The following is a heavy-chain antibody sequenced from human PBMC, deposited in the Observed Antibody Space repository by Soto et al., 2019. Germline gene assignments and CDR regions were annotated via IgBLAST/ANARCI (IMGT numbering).Heavy chain of an antibody. D-gene: IGHD2-15*01. J-gene: IGHJ6*02. CDR1: GFTFSRFA. Sequence: PGGSLRLSCAASGFTFSRFAMNWFRQAPGKGLEWVSGIGDSGGTTFYADSVKGRFTISRDNSKNTLFLQMNSLRAEDTAVYYCAKDSLGDYYYYGMDVWGQGTTVTVSS. V-gene: IGHV3-23*01. CDR3: AKDSLGDYYYYGMDV. CDR2: IGDSGGTT.